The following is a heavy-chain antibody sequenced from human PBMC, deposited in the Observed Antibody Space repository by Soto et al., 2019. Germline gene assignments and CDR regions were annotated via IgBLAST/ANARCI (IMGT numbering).Heavy chain of an antibody. CDR1: GYTFTSYY. J-gene: IGHJ4*02. CDR2: INPSGGST. D-gene: IGHD3-3*01. Sequence: QVQLVQSGAEVKKPGASVKVSCKASGYTFTSYYMHWVRQAPGQGLEWMGIINPSGGSTSYAQKFRGRVTMTRDTSTSTVYMELSSLRSEDTAVYYCARDPRREYDFWSGYPVHWGQGTLVTVSS. CDR3: ARDPRREYDFWSGYPVH. V-gene: IGHV1-46*03.